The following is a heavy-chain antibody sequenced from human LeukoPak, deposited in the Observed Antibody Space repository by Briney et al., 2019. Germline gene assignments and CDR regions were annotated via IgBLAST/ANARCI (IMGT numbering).Heavy chain of an antibody. CDR1: GGSISSYY. V-gene: IGHV4-59*01. D-gene: IGHD3-10*01. CDR2: IYYSGST. J-gene: IGHJ3*02. CDR3: ARAEVLWVGWDI. Sequence: SETLSLTCTVSGGSISSYYWSWIRQPPGKGLEWIGYIYYSGSTNYNPSLKSRVTISVDTSKNQFSLKLSSVTVADTAVYYCARAEVLWVGWDIWGQGTMVTVSS.